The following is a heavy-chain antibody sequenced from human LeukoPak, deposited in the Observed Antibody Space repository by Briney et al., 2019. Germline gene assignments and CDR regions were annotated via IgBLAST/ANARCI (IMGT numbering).Heavy chain of an antibody. Sequence: GGSLRLSCVVSGFTLSSRWMMWVRQAPGEGLEWMTNINRDGSEKNYVDSVKGRFTITRDNAENSLYLQMNSLKVEDTAVYYCARTDSGSYNHFDYWGQGTLVTVSS. J-gene: IGHJ4*02. D-gene: IGHD1-26*01. CDR1: GFTLSSRW. CDR2: INRDGSEK. CDR3: ARTDSGSYNHFDY. V-gene: IGHV3-7*01.